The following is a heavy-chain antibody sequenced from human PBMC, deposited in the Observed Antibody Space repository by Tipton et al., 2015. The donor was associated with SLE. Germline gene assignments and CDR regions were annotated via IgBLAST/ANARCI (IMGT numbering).Heavy chain of an antibody. V-gene: IGHV3-23*01. CDR1: GFTFRYNA. J-gene: IGHJ4*02. Sequence: GSLRLSYAASGFTFRYNAMTWVRQAPGKGLEWVSSLSHSGDSTYYADSVKGRFTISRDNSKNTLYLQMNNLRAEDTAVYFCAKDQSSFDASGSYNGLYFDAWGPGTLVTVSS. D-gene: IGHD3-22*01. CDR2: LSHSGDST. CDR3: AKDQSSFDASGSYNGLYFDA.